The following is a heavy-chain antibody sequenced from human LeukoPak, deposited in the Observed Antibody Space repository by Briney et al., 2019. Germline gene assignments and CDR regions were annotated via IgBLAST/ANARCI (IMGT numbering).Heavy chain of an antibody. CDR1: GGTFSRYG. CDR3: ARSKALRLDDIYC. J-gene: IGHJ4*02. D-gene: IGHD3-9*01. V-gene: IGHV1-69*01. CDR2: IIPIFGTA. Sequence: GSSVKVSCKACGGTFSRYGICWLRQAPSQGLEWMGGIIPIFGTANYAQKFQGRVTITADESTSTAYMELSSLRSEDTAVYYCARSKALRLDDIYCWGQGTLVTVSS.